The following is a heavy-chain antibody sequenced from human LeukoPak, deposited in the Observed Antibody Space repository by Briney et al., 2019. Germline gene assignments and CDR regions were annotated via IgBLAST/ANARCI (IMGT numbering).Heavy chain of an antibody. CDR1: GFTFSSYA. Sequence: PGGSLRLSCAASGFTFSSYAMSWVRQAPGKGLEWVSAISGSGGSTYYADSVKGRFTISRDNSKNTLHQQVNSLRAEDTAVYYCAKAPRSTTVTPDYWGQGTLVTVSS. CDR3: AKAPRSTTVTPDY. J-gene: IGHJ4*02. V-gene: IGHV3-23*01. CDR2: ISGSGGST. D-gene: IGHD4-17*01.